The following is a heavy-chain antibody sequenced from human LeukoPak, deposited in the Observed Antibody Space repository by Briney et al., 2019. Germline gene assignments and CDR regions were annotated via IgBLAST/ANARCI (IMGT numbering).Heavy chain of an antibody. CDR2: IYYSGST. Sequence: SETLSLTCTVSGGSISSYYWSWIRQPPGKGLEWIGYIYYSGSTNYNPSLKSRVTISVDTSKNQFSLKLSSVTAADTAVYYCARGQRDYYGSGSSAYYYYMDVWGKGTTVTVSS. D-gene: IGHD3-10*01. CDR3: ARGQRDYYGSGSSAYYYYMDV. V-gene: IGHV4-59*01. CDR1: GGSISSYY. J-gene: IGHJ6*03.